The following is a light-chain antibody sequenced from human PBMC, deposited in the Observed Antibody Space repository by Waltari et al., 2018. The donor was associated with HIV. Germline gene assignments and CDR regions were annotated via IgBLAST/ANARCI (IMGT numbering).Light chain of an antibody. CDR2: DDS. Sequence: SYVLTQPPSVSVAPGQTARITCGGNNIGSKSVHWYQQKPGQAPVLVVYDDSYRPSRIPERFSGSNSGNTATLTISRVEAGDEADYYCQVWDSSSVVFGGGTKLTVL. V-gene: IGLV3-21*02. J-gene: IGLJ2*01. CDR3: QVWDSSSVV. CDR1: NIGSKS.